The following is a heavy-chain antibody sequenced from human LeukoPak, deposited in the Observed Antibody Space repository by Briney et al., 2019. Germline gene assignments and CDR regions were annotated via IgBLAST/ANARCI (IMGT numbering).Heavy chain of an antibody. CDR1: GGTFSSYA. CDR2: IIPIFGTA. Sequence: GASVKVSCKASGGTFSSYAISWVRQAPGQGLEWMGRIIPIFGTANYAQKFQGRVTITTDESTSTVYMELSSLRSEDTAVYYCARERPVREGSHYYMDVWGKGTTVTVSS. CDR3: ARERPVREGSHYYMDV. J-gene: IGHJ6*03. V-gene: IGHV1-69*05. D-gene: IGHD3-10*01.